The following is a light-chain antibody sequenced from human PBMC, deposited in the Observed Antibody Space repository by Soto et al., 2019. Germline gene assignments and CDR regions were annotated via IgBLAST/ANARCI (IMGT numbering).Light chain of an antibody. CDR3: SSKGGSHNWI. V-gene: IGLV2-8*01. CDR1: SSDVGGYNY. CDR2: EVS. J-gene: IGLJ2*01. Sequence: QSALTQPPSASGSLGQSVTISCTGTSSDVGGYNYVSWYQHHAGTAPKLIIYEVSKRPSGVPDRFSGSKSGNTASLTVSGLQAEDETNYYCSSKGGSHNWIFGGGTKLTVL.